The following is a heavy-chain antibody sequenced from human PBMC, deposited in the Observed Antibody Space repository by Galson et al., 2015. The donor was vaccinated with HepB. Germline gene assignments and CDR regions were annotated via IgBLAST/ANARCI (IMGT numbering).Heavy chain of an antibody. V-gene: IGHV3-23*01. D-gene: IGHD3-10*01. J-gene: IGHJ4*02. Sequence: SLRLSCAASGFTFSSYAMAWVRQAPGMGLEWVSAISGSGGSTYYADSVKGRFTISRDNSKNTLYLQMNSLRAEDTAVYYCAKDQGSGTYYLFDYWGQGTLVTVSS. CDR2: ISGSGGST. CDR3: AKDQGSGTYYLFDY. CDR1: GFTFSSYA.